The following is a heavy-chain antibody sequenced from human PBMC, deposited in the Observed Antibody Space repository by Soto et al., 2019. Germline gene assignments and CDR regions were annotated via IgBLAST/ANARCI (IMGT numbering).Heavy chain of an antibody. V-gene: IGHV4-59*08. CDR2: IYYSGST. CDR1: GGSISSYY. CDR3: ARRTPAVAFDY. D-gene: IGHD6-19*01. J-gene: IGHJ4*02. Sequence: SETLSLTCTVSGGSISSYYWSWIRQPPGKGLEWIGYIYYSGSTSYNPSLKSRVTISVETSKNQFSLKLSSVTAADTAVYYCARRTPAVAFDYWGQGALVTVSS.